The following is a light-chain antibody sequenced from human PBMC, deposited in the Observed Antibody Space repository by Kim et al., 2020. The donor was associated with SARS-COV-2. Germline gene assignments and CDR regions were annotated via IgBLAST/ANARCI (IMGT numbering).Light chain of an antibody. CDR1: QSIGTY. CDR2: AAS. J-gene: IGKJ2*03. CDR3: QQYGSSPLYS. V-gene: IGKV1-39*01. Sequence: DIQMTQSPSSLSASVGDRVTITCRASQSIGTYLNWYQQKPGKAPKLLIYAASILQSGVPPRFSGSGSGPDFTLTISRLEPEDFAVYYCQQYGSSPLYSFGQGTKLEI.